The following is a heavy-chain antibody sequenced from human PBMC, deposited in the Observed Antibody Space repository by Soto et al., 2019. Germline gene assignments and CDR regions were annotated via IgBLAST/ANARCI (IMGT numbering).Heavy chain of an antibody. CDR3: ARVYCSSTSCYPWGNWFDP. CDR2: IYYSGST. J-gene: IGHJ5*02. Sequence: QVQLQESGRGLVKPSETLSLTCTVSSGSISSYYWSWIRQPPGKGLEWIGYIYYSGSTKYNPSLKSRVTISVDTSKNQFSLKLSSVTAADTAVYYCARVYCSSTSCYPWGNWFDPWGQGTLVTVSS. CDR1: SGSISSYY. V-gene: IGHV4-59*01. D-gene: IGHD2-2*01.